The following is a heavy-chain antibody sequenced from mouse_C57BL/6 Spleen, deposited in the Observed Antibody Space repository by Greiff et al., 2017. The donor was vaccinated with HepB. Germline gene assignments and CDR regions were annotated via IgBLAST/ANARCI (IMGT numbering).Heavy chain of an antibody. CDR3: TRGGTVVATEFDY. CDR1: GFTFSSYA. Sequence: EVHLVESGEGLVKPGGSLKLSCAASGFTFSSYAMSWVRQTPEKRLEWVAYISSGGDYIYYADTVKGRFTISRDNARNTLYLQMSSLKSEDTAMYYCTRGGTVVATEFDYWGQGTTLTVSS. CDR2: ISSGGDYI. V-gene: IGHV5-9-1*02. D-gene: IGHD1-1*01. J-gene: IGHJ2*01.